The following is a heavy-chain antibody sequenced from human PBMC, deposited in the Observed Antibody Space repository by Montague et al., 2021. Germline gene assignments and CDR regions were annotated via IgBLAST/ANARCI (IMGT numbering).Heavy chain of an antibody. J-gene: IGHJ3*02. CDR1: GYSFPSYW. CDR3: ARRQHPAHSNGPYGFDN. V-gene: IGHV5-51*01. CDR2: IYPRDSKT. D-gene: IGHD5-18*01. Sequence: QSGAEVKKPGESLKISCRGSGYSFPSYWIAWVRQMPGKGLEWMGIIYPRDSKTRYRPSFQGQVTISADKSITTAYLQWGSLKASDTGLYFCARRQHPAHSNGPYGFDNWGQGTMVTVSS.